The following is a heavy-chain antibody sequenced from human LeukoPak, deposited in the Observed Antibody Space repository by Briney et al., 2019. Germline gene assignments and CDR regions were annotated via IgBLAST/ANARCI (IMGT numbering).Heavy chain of an antibody. Sequence: VASVKVSFKASGYTFTGYYMHWVRQAPGQGLEWMGWINPNSGGTKYAQKFQGRVTMTRDTSINTAYTELSSLRSDDTAVYYCARVWNYHDSSGYLEYFQEWGQGTLVTVSS. CDR2: INPNSGGT. CDR3: ARVWNYHDSSGYLEYFQE. CDR1: GYTFTGYY. V-gene: IGHV1-2*02. D-gene: IGHD3-22*01. J-gene: IGHJ1*01.